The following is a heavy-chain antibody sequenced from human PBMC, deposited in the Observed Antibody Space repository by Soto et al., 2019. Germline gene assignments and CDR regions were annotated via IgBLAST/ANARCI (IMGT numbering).Heavy chain of an antibody. CDR1: GGSFSGYD. V-gene: IGHV4-34*01. Sequence: XTLSLPCAVYGGSFSGYDCSWIRQPPAKGLEWIGEINHSGSNNYNPSLKSRVTISVDTSKNQFSLKLSSVTHADTAVYYCARLAAAGTNYYYYGMDVWGQGTTFTVSS. J-gene: IGHJ6*02. CDR3: ARLAAAGTNYYYYGMDV. D-gene: IGHD6-13*01. CDR2: INHSGSN.